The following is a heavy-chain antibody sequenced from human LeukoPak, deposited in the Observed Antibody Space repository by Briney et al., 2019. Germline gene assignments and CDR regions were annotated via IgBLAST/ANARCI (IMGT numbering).Heavy chain of an antibody. CDR2: ISGSGSST. Sequence: GGSLRLSCAASGFTFSSCAMSWVRQVPGKGLEWVSAISGSGSSTYYADSVKGRFTISRDNSKNTLYLQMNSLRAEDTAVYYCAKVTIYGDYDSFDYWGQGTLVTVSS. CDR1: GFTFSSCA. J-gene: IGHJ4*02. V-gene: IGHV3-23*01. CDR3: AKVTIYGDYDSFDY. D-gene: IGHD4-17*01.